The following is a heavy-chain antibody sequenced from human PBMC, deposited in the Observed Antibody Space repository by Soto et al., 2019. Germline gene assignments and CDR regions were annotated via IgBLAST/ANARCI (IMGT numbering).Heavy chain of an antibody. Sequence: ASVKVSCKASGYTFTGYYMHWVRQAPGQGLEWMGWINPNSGGTNYAQKFQGWVTMTRDTSISTAYMELSRLRSDDTAVYYCARELTIVFGGPHAIDIWGQGTMVTVSS. J-gene: IGHJ3*02. V-gene: IGHV1-2*04. CDR2: INPNSGGT. D-gene: IGHD3-10*01. CDR1: GYTFTGYY. CDR3: ARELTIVFGGPHAIDI.